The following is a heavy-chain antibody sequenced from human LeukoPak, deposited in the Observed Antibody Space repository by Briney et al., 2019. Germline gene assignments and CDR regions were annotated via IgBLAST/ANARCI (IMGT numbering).Heavy chain of an antibody. V-gene: IGHV3-74*01. CDR2: INSDGSSR. Sequence: GGSLRLSCAASGFTFSNYWMSWVRQAPGKGLVWVSRINSDGSSRHYADSVKGRFTISRDNAKNTLHLQMTSLRAEDTAVYYCVKDLGRYRNNCFDYWGQGTLVTVSS. J-gene: IGHJ4*02. CDR1: GFTFSNYW. D-gene: IGHD1-26*01. CDR3: VKDLGRYRNNCFDY.